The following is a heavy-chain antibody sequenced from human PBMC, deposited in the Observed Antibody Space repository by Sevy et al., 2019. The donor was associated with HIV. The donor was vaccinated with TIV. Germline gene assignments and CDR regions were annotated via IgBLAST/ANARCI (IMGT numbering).Heavy chain of an antibody. CDR2: MHGDGNT. CDR1: GASITTYY. J-gene: IGHJ4*02. CDR3: ARDTGRNY. D-gene: IGHD1-26*01. Sequence: SETLSLTCTVSGASITTYYWSWFRQPAGKGLEWIGRMHGDGNTNYNPSLQGRVTMSFDTSKNQFSLTLDFVTAADAAVYYCARDTGRNYWGQGILVTVSS. V-gene: IGHV4-4*07.